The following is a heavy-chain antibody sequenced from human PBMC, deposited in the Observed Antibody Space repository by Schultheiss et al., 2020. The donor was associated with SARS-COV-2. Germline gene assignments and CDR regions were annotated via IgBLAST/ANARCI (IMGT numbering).Heavy chain of an antibody. CDR1: GFTFSSYG. D-gene: IGHD1-7*01. CDR3: ARGEELELPGY. Sequence: GGSLRLSCAASGFTFSSYGMHWVRQAPGKGLEWVSAISGSGGSTYYADSVKGRFTISRDNSKNTLYLQMNSLRAEDTAVYYCARGEELELPGYWGQGTLVTVSS. V-gene: IGHV3-23*01. CDR2: ISGSGGST. J-gene: IGHJ4*02.